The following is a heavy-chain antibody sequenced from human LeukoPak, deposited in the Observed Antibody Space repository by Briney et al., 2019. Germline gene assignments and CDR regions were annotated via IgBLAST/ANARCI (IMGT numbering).Heavy chain of an antibody. D-gene: IGHD2-15*01. CDR1: GGSIGTYH. V-gene: IGHV4-59*01. J-gene: IGHJ6*03. CDR2: VYYSGST. Sequence: PSETLSLTCTVSGGSIGTYHWSWIRQPPGKGLEWIGYVYYSGSTNYHPSLKSRVTISVDTSKNQFSLTLSSVTAADTAVYYCARNGYCSGSYCYGYYYYMDVWGTGTTVSVSS. CDR3: ARNGYCSGSYCYGYYYYMDV.